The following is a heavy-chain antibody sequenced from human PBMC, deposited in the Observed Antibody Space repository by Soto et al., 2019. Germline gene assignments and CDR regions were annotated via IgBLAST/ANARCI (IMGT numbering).Heavy chain of an antibody. CDR2: VGGGGSDT. CDR3: AKDFIPRNSIYDPFDI. V-gene: IGHV3-23*01. CDR1: GFNFANYA. D-gene: IGHD2-21*01. J-gene: IGHJ3*02. Sequence: EGRLLESGGGLVQPGGSLEVSCRASGFNFANYAMSWVRQAPGKGPEWVSSVGGGGSDTKYADSVRGRFTISRDDYKNTLFLHMNGLRAEDTAIYFCAKDFIPRNSIYDPFDIWGQGTTVTVSS.